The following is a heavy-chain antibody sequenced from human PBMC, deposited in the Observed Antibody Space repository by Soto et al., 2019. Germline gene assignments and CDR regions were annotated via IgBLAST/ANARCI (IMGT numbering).Heavy chain of an antibody. CDR3: ARQVYGDYLGGNWFDP. CDR2: ISHDGHA. V-gene: IGHV4-39*01. Sequence: SETLSLTCSVLDDSISDSRYYWGWIRHSPEKGLEWIGSISHDGHAYYNPPLKSRVTLFADTSRNQFSLKMKSVTVADTALYFCARQVYGDYLGGNWFDPWGQGALVTVSS. D-gene: IGHD4-17*01. CDR1: DDSISDSRYY. J-gene: IGHJ5*02.